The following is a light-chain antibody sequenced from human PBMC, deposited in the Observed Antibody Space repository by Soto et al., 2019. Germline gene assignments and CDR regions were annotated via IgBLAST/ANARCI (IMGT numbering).Light chain of an antibody. V-gene: IGLV2-14*01. CDR3: SSYTSSSTVL. J-gene: IGLJ2*01. CDR1: SSDVGGYNY. CDR2: EVS. Sequence: QSVLTQPASVSGSPGQSITISCTGTSSDVGGYNYVSWYQQHPGKAPKVMIYEVSNRPSGVSNRFSGFKSGNTASLTISGLQAEDEADYYCSSYTSSSTVLFGGGTKLTVL.